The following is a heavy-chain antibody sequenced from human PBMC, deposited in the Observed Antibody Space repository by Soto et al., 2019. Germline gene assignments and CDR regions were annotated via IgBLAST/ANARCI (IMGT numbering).Heavy chain of an antibody. CDR3: ARVVMTTVPVSYYYGMDV. CDR2: IIPFIGTA. CDR1: GGTFSSYA. Sequence: GASVKVSCKASGGTFSSYAISWVRQAPGQGLEWMGRIIPFIGTANYAQKFQGRVTITADESTSTAYMELTSLRSEDTAVYYCARVVMTTVPVSYYYGMDVWGQGTTVTVSS. D-gene: IGHD4-4*01. J-gene: IGHJ6*02. V-gene: IGHV1-69*11.